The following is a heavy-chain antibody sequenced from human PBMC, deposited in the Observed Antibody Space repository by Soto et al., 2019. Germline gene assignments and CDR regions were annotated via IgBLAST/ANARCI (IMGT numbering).Heavy chain of an antibody. D-gene: IGHD1-1*01. CDR3: ARGRYGDY. J-gene: IGHJ4*02. Sequence: QVHLVQSGAEVKKPGASVKVSCQGSGYAFTTYGITWVRQAPGQGLEWMGWISAHNGKTTDAQKLQGRVTVPRDTPTSTAYMELRSLRYDDTAVYSCARGRYGDYWGQGALVTVSS. CDR1: GYAFTTYG. CDR2: ISAHNGKT. V-gene: IGHV1-18*01.